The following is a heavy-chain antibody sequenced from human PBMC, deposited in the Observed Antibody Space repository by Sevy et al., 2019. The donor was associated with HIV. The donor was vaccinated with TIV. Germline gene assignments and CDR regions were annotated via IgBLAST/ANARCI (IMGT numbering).Heavy chain of an antibody. Sequence: GGSLRLSCAASGFTFSNYDMHWVRQAPGKGLEWVAVISHDGNYKNYADSVKVRFTISRVDFKNTLYLQMSSLRPEDTAVCFCARLFSCGGDCYYLDYWGQGALVTVSS. V-gene: IGHV3-30-3*01. CDR3: ARLFSCGGDCYYLDY. CDR2: ISHDGNYK. CDR1: GFTFSNYD. D-gene: IGHD2-21*02. J-gene: IGHJ4*02.